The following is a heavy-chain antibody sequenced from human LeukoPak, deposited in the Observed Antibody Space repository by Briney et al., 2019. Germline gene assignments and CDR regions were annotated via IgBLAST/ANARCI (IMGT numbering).Heavy chain of an antibody. CDR1: GFTFSSYA. CDR3: AKSGLAAAGQRGYFDF. Sequence: PGGSLRLSCAASGFTFSSYAMHWVRQAPGKGLEWVAVISYDGSNKYYADSVKGRFTISRDDSKNTLYLQVNGLRADDTAVYYCAKSGLAAAGQRGYFDFWGQGTLVTVSS. J-gene: IGHJ4*02. CDR2: ISYDGSNK. D-gene: IGHD6-13*01. V-gene: IGHV3-30-3*02.